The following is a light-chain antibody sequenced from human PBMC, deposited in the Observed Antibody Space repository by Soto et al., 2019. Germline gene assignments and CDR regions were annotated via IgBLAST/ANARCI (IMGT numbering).Light chain of an antibody. Sequence: EIVMTQSPATQSLSPGDRATLSCRASQSVSSYLAWYQQKPGQAPRLLIYDASSRATGIPDRFSGSGSGTDFTLTISRLEPEDFAEYHCQQYNNWPQTFGQGTKVDIK. V-gene: IGKV3D-15*01. CDR1: QSVSSY. CDR3: QQYNNWPQT. CDR2: DAS. J-gene: IGKJ1*01.